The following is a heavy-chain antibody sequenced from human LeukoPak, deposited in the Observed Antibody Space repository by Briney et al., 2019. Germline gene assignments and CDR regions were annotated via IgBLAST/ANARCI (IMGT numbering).Heavy chain of an antibody. J-gene: IGHJ3*02. CDR2: IYYSGST. D-gene: IGHD6-13*01. CDR1: GGSISSSSYY. Sequence: SETLSLTCTVSGGSISSSSYYWGWIRQPPGKGLEWIGSIYYSGSTYYNPSLKSRVTISVDTSKNQFSLKLSSVTAADTAVYYCASASYSSSWYFSDAFDIWGQGTMVTVSS. V-gene: IGHV4-39*01. CDR3: ASASYSSSWYFSDAFDI.